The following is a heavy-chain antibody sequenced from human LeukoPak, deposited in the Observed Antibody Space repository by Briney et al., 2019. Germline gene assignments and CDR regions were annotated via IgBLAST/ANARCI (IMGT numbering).Heavy chain of an antibody. V-gene: IGHV1-8*03. J-gene: IGHJ4*02. Sequence: GASVKVSCKAFGYTFTRYDINWVRQATGQGLEWMGWINLKSGNTGHAQKFQGRVTITRDTSISTVYLELSSLRSEDTALYFCTRVDGSPDYWGQGTLVTVSS. CDR2: INLKSGNT. CDR3: TRVDGSPDY. D-gene: IGHD2-15*01. CDR1: GYTFTRYD.